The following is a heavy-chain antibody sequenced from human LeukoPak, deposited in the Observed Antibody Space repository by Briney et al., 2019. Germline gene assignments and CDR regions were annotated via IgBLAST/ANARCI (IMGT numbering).Heavy chain of an antibody. CDR1: GGSFSGYY. J-gene: IGHJ4*02. V-gene: IGHV4-34*09. CDR2: IYYSGST. D-gene: IGHD6-13*01. CDR3: ARVGVAAADN. Sequence: SETLSLTCAVYGGSFSGYYWSWIRQPPGKGLEWIGYIYYSGSTYYNPSLKSRVTISVDTSKNQFSPKLSSVTAADTAVYYCARVGVAAADNWGQGTLVTVSS.